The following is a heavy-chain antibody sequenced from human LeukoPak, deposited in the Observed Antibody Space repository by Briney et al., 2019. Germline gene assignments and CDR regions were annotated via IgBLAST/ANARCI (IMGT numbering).Heavy chain of an antibody. J-gene: IGHJ4*02. D-gene: IGHD6-19*01. CDR1: GFTFSSYA. CDR3: VKRYSSGWDY. V-gene: IGHV3-23*01. Sequence: GGSLRLSCAASGFTFSSYAMSWVRQTPGKGLEWVSAISGSGGSTYYADSVKGRFTISRDNSKNTLYMQMNSLRAEDTAIYYCVKRYSSGWDYWGQGTLVTVSS. CDR2: ISGSGGST.